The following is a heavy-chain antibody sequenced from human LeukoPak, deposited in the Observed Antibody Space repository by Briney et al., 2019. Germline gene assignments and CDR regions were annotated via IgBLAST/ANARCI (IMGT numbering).Heavy chain of an antibody. J-gene: IGHJ4*02. Sequence: ASVKVSCKASGYTFTDYYMHWVRQAPGQGLEWMGWINPKSGGTNYAQKFQGRVSMTRDTSISTAYMELSRLTSDDTAVYHCARATGFDYWDQGTLVTVSS. CDR3: ARATGFDY. V-gene: IGHV1-2*02. D-gene: IGHD1-1*01. CDR1: GYTFTDYY. CDR2: INPKSGGT.